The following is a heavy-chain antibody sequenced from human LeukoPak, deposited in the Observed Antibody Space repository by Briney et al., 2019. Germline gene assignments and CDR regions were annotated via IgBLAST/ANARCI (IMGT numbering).Heavy chain of an antibody. CDR1: GFTFRNYG. D-gene: IGHD2-2*01. J-gene: IGHJ4*02. CDR3: ARALGSTDDC. Sequence: GGPLRLSCAASGFTFRNYGMHWVRQAPGKGLEWVAVIWYDGKKEHYADSVKGRFTISRDNSKNTLDLQMNSLRAEDTAVYYCARALGSTDDCWGQGTLVTVSS. V-gene: IGHV3-33*01. CDR2: IWYDGKKE.